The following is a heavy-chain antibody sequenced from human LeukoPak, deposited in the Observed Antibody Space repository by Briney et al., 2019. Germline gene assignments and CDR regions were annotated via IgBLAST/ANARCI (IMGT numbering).Heavy chain of an antibody. CDR1: GGSLSSGDYY. CDR3: ARGAYCSSTSCPTLGNWFDP. CDR2: IYYSGST. Sequence: PSETLSLTCTVSGGSLSSGDYYWSWIRQPPGKGLEWIGYIYYSGSTYYNPSLKSRVTISVDTSKNQFSLKLSSVTAADTAVYYCARGAYCSSTSCPTLGNWFDPWGQGTLVTVSS. D-gene: IGHD2-2*01. J-gene: IGHJ5*02. V-gene: IGHV4-30-4*08.